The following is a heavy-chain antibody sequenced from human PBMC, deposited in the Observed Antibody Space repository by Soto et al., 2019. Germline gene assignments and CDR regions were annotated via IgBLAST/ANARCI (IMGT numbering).Heavy chain of an antibody. CDR3: ARGLYLSYWDLLHFQPPDY. J-gene: IGHJ4*02. D-gene: IGHD1-26*01. CDR1: GFTFAAYA. V-gene: IGHV3-23*01. CDR2: IRGSGGDT. Sequence: TGGSLRLSCAASGFTFAAYAMNWVRQAPGKGLEWVSVIRGSGGDTYYVDSVKGRFTISRDNSKNTLYLQMNSLRAEDTALYYCARGLYLSYWDLLHFQPPDYSGQGTLVTVYS.